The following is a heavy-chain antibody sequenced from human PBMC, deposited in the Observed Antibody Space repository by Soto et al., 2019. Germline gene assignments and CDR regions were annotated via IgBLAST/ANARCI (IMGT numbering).Heavy chain of an antibody. CDR3: AREWSISVGAPGY. D-gene: IGHD6-19*01. CDR2: SSNNGINK. J-gene: IGHJ4*02. V-gene: IGHV3-30-3*01. CDR1: GFTFSSYT. Sequence: QVQLVESGGGVVQPGRSLRLSCAASGFTFSSYTMYWVREGPGKGLEWVAGSSNNGINKDYADSVKGRFIVSRDNSKNTLNLQINSLRRDDSAIYYCAREWSISVGAPGYWGQGTLVTVSS.